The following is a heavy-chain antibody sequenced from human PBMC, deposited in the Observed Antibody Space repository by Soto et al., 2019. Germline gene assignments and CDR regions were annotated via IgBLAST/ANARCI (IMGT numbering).Heavy chain of an antibody. CDR3: ATASRGSSGDNF. CDR2: IRQDGSEK. Sequence: GGSLRLSCAASGFTFSSFWMSWVRQAPGKGPEWVATIRQDGSEKYYVDSVKGRFTISRDNARNSLCLQMDSLRAEDTAVYYCATASRGSSGDNFWGQGP. D-gene: IGHD3-22*01. J-gene: IGHJ4*02. V-gene: IGHV3-7*01. CDR1: GFTFSSFW.